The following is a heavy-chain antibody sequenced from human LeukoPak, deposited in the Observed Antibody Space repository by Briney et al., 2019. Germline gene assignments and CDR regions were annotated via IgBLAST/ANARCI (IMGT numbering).Heavy chain of an antibody. CDR2: INHSVST. J-gene: IGHJ4*02. CDR1: GGSFSSYY. Sequence: SETLSLTCAVYGGSFSSYYWSWIRQPPGKGLEWMGEINHSVSTNYNPSLKSRVTISVDTSKNQFSLKLSSVTAAATAVFYCRGGLGHRGYGSGSYYNKWGQGALVTVSS. V-gene: IGHV4-34*01. CDR3: RGGLGHRGYGSGSYYNK. D-gene: IGHD3-10*01.